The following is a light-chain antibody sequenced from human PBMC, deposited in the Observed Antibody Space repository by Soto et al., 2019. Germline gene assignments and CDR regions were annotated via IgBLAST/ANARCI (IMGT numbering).Light chain of an antibody. V-gene: IGLV2-8*01. CDR2: EVS. CDR3: SSYAGSNNLV. CDR1: SSDVGGYNY. J-gene: IGLJ2*01. Sequence: QSALTQPPSASGSPGQSVTISCTGTSSDVGGYNYVSWYQQHPGKAPKLMIYEVSKRPSGVPDRFTGSKSGNTASLTVSGPQAEDEADYYCSSYAGSNNLVFGGGTKPTVL.